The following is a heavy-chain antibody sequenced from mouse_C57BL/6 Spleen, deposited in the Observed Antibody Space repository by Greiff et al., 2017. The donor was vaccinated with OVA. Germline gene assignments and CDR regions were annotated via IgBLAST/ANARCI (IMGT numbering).Heavy chain of an antibody. Sequence: EVQLQQSGPELVKPGASVKISCKASGYTFTDYYMNWVKQSHGKSLEWIGDINPNNGGTSYNQKFKGKATLTVDKSSSTAYMELRSLTSEDSAVYYCARGPHGVAYAMDYWGQGTSVTVSS. J-gene: IGHJ4*01. CDR1: GYTFTDYY. V-gene: IGHV1-26*01. CDR2: INPNNGGT. CDR3: ARGPHGVAYAMDY.